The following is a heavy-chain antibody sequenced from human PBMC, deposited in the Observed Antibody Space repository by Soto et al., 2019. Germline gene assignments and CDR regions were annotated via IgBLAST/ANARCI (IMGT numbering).Heavy chain of an antibody. Sequence: GESLKISCKGSGYSFTSYGITWVRQAPGQGLEWMGWISAYNGNTNYAQKLQGRVTMTTDTSTTTAYMELRSLRSDDTAVYYCARTDSRTKDFDYLGQGTLVTGSS. D-gene: IGHD6-13*01. CDR3: ARTDSRTKDFDY. CDR2: ISAYNGNT. J-gene: IGHJ4*02. V-gene: IGHV1-18*01. CDR1: GYSFTSYG.